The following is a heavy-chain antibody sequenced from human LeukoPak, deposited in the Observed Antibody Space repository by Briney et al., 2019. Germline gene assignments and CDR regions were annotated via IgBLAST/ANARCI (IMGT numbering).Heavy chain of an antibody. J-gene: IGHJ4*02. CDR1: GGSISSYY. D-gene: IGHD1-26*01. V-gene: IGHV4-59*01. Sequence: NTLETLSLTCTVSGGSISSYYWSWIRQPPGKGLEWIGYIYYSGSTNYNPSLKSRVTISVDTSKNQFSLKLSSVTAADTAVYYCARGGYSGSYDYWGQGTLVTVSS. CDR3: ARGGYSGSYDY. CDR2: IYYSGST.